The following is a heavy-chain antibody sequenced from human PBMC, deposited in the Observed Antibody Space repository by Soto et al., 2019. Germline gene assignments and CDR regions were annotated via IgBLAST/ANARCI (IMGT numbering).Heavy chain of an antibody. Sequence: PGGSLRLSCTASGFNFRSYAMSWVRQAPGKGLEWVSIISSNGECTYHTDATYYADSVRGRFSISRDNSKNTLSLQMNSLRAEDTAVYYCTKALYCSSTSCYSGGDTFHIWGQGTMVTVSS. V-gene: IGHV3-23*01. J-gene: IGHJ3*02. CDR3: TKALYCSSTSCYSGGDTFHI. CDR2: ISSNGECTYHTDAT. CDR1: GFNFRSYA. D-gene: IGHD2-2*01.